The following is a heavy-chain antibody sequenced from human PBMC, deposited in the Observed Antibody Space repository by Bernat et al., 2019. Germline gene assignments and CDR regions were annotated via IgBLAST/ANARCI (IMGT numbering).Heavy chain of an antibody. CDR3: ARDCTSGLCPYFDN. J-gene: IGHJ4*02. CDR2: VYSSGSA. D-gene: IGHD2-8*01. CDR1: GGSISSYF. Sequence: QVQLQESGPGLVKPSETLSLTCTVSGGSISSYFWSWIRQPAGSGLEWIGRVYSSGSANYNPSLKSRVSMSLDTSGNQFSLRLTSVTAADTAVYYCARDCTSGLCPYFDNWGQGTLVTVSS. V-gene: IGHV4-4*07.